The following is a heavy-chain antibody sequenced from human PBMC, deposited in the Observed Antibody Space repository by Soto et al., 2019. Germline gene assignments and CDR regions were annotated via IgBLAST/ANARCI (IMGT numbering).Heavy chain of an antibody. CDR1: GYTFTNYA. CDR2: INAGNGNT. Sequence: ASVKVSCKASGYTFTNYAMHWVRQAPGQRLEWMGWINAGNGNTKYSQKFQGRVTITRDTSANTAYMELSSLRSEDTAVYYCARRDCFSSSCYFKYWGQGTLVTVSS. D-gene: IGHD2-2*01. CDR3: ARRDCFSSSCYFKY. V-gene: IGHV1-3*01. J-gene: IGHJ4*02.